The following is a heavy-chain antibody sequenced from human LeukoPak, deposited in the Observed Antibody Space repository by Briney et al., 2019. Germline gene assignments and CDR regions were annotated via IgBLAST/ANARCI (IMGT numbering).Heavy chain of an antibody. CDR2: INPNSGGT. V-gene: IGHV1-2*02. CDR1: GYTFTGYY. J-gene: IGHJ4*02. CDR3: ARGVYYYDSSGYYPWYFDY. D-gene: IGHD3-22*01. Sequence: ASVKVSCKASGYTFTGYYMHWVRQAPGQGLEWMGWINPNSGGTNYAQKFQGRVTMTRDTSISTAYMELSRLRSDDTAVYYCARGVYYYDSSGYYPWYFDYWGQGTLFTVSS.